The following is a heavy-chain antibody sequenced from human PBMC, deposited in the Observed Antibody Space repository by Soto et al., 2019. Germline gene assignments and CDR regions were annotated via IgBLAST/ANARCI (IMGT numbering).Heavy chain of an antibody. CDR1: GFTFSGYG. CDR2: ISYDGSNK. D-gene: IGHD6-13*01. CDR3: AKAMSSSWISNDY. J-gene: IGHJ4*02. V-gene: IGHV3-30*18. Sequence: GGSLRLSCAASGFTFSGYGMHWVRQAPGKGLEWVAVISYDGSNKYYADSVKGRFTISRDNSKNTLYLQMNSLRAEDTAVYYCAKAMSSSWISNDYWGQGTLVTVSS.